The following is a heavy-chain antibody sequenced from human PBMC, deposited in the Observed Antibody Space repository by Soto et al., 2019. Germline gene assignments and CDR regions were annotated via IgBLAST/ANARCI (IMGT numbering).Heavy chain of an antibody. J-gene: IGHJ3*02. V-gene: IGHV3-9*01. CDR2: ISWNSGSI. Sequence: SLRLSCAASGFTFDDYAMHWVRQAPGKGLEWVSGISWNSGSIGYADSVKGRFTISRDNAKNSLYLQMNSLRAEDTALYYCAKDRSSWANDAFDIWGQGTMVTVSS. CDR3: AKDRSSWANDAFDI. D-gene: IGHD6-13*01. CDR1: GFTFDDYA.